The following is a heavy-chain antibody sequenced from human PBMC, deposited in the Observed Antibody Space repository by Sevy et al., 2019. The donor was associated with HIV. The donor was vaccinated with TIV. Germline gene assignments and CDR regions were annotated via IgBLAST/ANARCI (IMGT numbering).Heavy chain of an antibody. V-gene: IGHV3-30-3*01. J-gene: IGHJ4*02. CDR1: GFTFSGYA. Sequence: GGSLRLSCAASGFTFSGYAMHWVRQAPGKGLEWVAVISFDGSNKYYADSVKGRFTISRDNSKNTLYPQMNSLRVEDTAVYYCARGRGGVVAGTGYFDYWGQGTLVTVSS. CDR3: ARGRGGVVAGTGYFDY. D-gene: IGHD6-19*01. CDR2: ISFDGSNK.